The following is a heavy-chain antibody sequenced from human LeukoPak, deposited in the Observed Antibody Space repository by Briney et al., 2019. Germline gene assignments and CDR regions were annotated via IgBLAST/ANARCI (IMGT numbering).Heavy chain of an antibody. CDR1: GFTFSSYG. J-gene: IGHJ6*02. D-gene: IGHD3-3*01. CDR3: AKSVAIYFYYGLDV. V-gene: IGHV3-30*18. Sequence: GGSLRLSCAASGFTFSSYGMHWVPQAPGKGLEWVAVISYDGSNKYYADSVKGRFTISRDNSKNTLYLQMNSLRAEDTAPYYCAKSVAIYFYYGLDVWGQGTTVAVSS. CDR2: ISYDGSNK.